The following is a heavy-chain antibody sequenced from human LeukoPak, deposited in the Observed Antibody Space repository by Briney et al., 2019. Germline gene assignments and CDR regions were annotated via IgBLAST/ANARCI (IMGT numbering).Heavy chain of an antibody. CDR1: GYPFTRYG. CDR2: ISAYNGNT. V-gene: IGHV1-18*01. CDR3: VRDPRYSSDWTRITGFDP. Sequence: ASVKFSCNASGYPFTRYGIRWLRQAPGPGLELIAWISAYNGNTNYAQKLQGRVTMTTDTSTSTAYMELRSMRSHGTAVYYCVRDPRYSSDWTRITGFDPWGQGTLVTVPS. J-gene: IGHJ5*02. D-gene: IGHD6-19*01.